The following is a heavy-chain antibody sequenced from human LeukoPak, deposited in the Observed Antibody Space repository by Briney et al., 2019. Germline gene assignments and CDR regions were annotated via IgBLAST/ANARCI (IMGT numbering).Heavy chain of an antibody. D-gene: IGHD3-9*01. CDR1: GFTSSSYA. CDR2: ISGSGGST. J-gene: IGHJ4*02. CDR3: QKTAYDILTGYYSLDY. V-gene: IGHV3-23*01. Sequence: GGSLRLSCAASGFTSSSYAMSWSPHAPGKGLEWVAAISGSGGSTYYADSVKGRFTISRDNSKNTLYLQMNSLRAEDTALFYCQKTAYDILTGYYSLDYWGQGTLVTVSS.